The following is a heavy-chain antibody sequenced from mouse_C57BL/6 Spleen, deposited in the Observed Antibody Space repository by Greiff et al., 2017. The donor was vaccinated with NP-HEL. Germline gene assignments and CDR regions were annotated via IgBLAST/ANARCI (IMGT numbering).Heavy chain of an antibody. D-gene: IGHD1-1*01. CDR1: GYTFTDYN. V-gene: IGHV1-22*01. J-gene: IGHJ4*01. CDR2: INPNNGGT. Sequence: EVQLQQSGPELVKPGASVKMSCKASGYTFTDYNMHWVKQSHGKSLEWIGYINPNNGGTSYNQKFKGKATLTVNKSSSTAYMELRSLTSEDSAVYYCAPVLITTVVADAMDYWGQGTSVTVSS. CDR3: APVLITTVVADAMDY.